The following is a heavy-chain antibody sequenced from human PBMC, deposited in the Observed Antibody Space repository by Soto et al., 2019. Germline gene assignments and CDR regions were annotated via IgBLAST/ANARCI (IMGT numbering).Heavy chain of an antibody. V-gene: IGHV1-24*01. CDR1: GYTLTELS. CDR3: ATRATVGIYYYYGLDV. D-gene: IGHD4-17*01. Sequence: QVQLVQSGADVKKPGASVKVSCKVSGYTLTELSIHWVRQAPGKGLEWMGGFDPEDGETINAQNFQGRVTMTEDTSTDTAYMELSSLRSEDTAVYYCATRATVGIYYYYGLDVWGQGTTVTVSS. J-gene: IGHJ6*02. CDR2: FDPEDGET.